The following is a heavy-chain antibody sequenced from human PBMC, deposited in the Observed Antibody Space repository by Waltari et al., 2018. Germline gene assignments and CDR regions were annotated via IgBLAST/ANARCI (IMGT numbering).Heavy chain of an antibody. Sequence: QVQLVQSGAEVKKPGSSVKVSCKASGGPFSSYAISWVRQAPGQGLEWMGRIIPILGTANDAQKFQGRVTSTADKSTSTAYMELSSLRSEDTAVYYCARRGAAAANYYYGMDVWGQGTTVTVSS. D-gene: IGHD6-13*01. CDR2: IIPILGTA. V-gene: IGHV1-69*08. CDR1: GGPFSSYA. CDR3: ARRGAAAANYYYGMDV. J-gene: IGHJ6*02.